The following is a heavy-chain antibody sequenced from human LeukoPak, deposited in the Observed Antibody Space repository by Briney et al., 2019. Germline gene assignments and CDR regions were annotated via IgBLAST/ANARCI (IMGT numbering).Heavy chain of an antibody. CDR3: TTNYYPDY. CDR2: VKSKANSYAT. Sequence: GGSLRLSCAASGFTFSGSSMHWVRQASGKGLEWVGRVKSKANSYATAYAASVKGRFTISRDDSENTAYLQMNSLKTEDTAVYYCTTNYYPDYWGQGTLVTVSS. V-gene: IGHV3-73*01. CDR1: GFTFSGSS. J-gene: IGHJ4*02. D-gene: IGHD3-22*01.